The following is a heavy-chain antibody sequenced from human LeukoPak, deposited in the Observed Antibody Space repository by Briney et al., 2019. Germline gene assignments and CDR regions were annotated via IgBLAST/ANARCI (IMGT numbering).Heavy chain of an antibody. CDR2: INLHSGDT. Sequence: ASVKVSCKASGYTFTGYYMHWVRQAPGLGREWMGWINLHSGDTNYAQKFQGRVTMTRDTSTSQAYMEVSRLRSDDTAVYYCAKDMRSRGYSGYDCFDYWGQGTLVTVSS. V-gene: IGHV1-2*02. CDR1: GYTFTGYY. CDR3: AKDMRSRGYSGYDCFDY. D-gene: IGHD5-12*01. J-gene: IGHJ4*02.